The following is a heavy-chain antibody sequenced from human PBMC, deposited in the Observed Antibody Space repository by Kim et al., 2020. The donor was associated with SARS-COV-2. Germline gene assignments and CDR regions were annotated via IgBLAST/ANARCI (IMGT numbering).Heavy chain of an antibody. CDR3: ARMKGSRLLFDS. V-gene: IGHV4-61*01. Sequence: SETLSLTCTVSDGSVSSNIHYWSWLRQPPGKGLEYIGYLFHTGSTHSNPSLRSRVTLSVDTSKNQFSLNLRSVTAADAAVYYCARMKGSRLLFDSWGQGTLVTVST. D-gene: IGHD4-17*01. J-gene: IGHJ4*02. CDR1: DGSVSSNIHY. CDR2: LFHTGST.